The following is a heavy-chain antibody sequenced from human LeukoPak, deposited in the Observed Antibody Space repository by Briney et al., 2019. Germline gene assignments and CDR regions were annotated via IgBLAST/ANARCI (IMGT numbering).Heavy chain of an antibody. J-gene: IGHJ4*02. CDR1: GFTVSSNY. CDR2: ISSSSSYI. D-gene: IGHD5-12*01. Sequence: GGSLRLSCAASGFTVSSNYMSWVRQAPGKGLEWVSSISSSSSYIYYADSVKGRFTISRDNAKNSLYLQMNSLRAEDTAVYYCARDETGGYDQYFDYWGQGTLVTVSS. V-gene: IGHV3-21*01. CDR3: ARDETGGYDQYFDY.